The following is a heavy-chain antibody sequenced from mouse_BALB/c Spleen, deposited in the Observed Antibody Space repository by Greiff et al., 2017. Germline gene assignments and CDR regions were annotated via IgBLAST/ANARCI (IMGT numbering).Heavy chain of an antibody. CDR2: ISSGGST. CDR3: ADGYLTTRTLQRDLHWYFDV. D-gene: IGHD2-3*01. Sequence: EVKVEESGGGLVKPGGSLKLSCAASGFTFSSYAMSWVRQTPEKRLEWVASISSGGSTYYPDSVKGRFTISRDNARNILYLHMSSLRSKDTAMYYCADGYLTTRTLQRDLHWYFDVWGAGTTVTVSS. J-gene: IGHJ1*01. CDR1: GFTFSSYA. V-gene: IGHV5-6-5*01.